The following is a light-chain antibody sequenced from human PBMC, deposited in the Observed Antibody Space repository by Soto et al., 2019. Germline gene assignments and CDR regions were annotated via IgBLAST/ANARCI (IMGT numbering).Light chain of an antibody. CDR1: SSDVGGYNY. CDR3: CSYAGDNTYV. CDR2: EVT. Sequence: QSALTQPPSASGSPGQSVTISCTGTSSDVGGYNYVSWYQQHPGKAPKLMIYEVTKRPSGVPDRFSGSKSGNTASLTVSGLQAEDEPDYFCCSYAGDNTYVFGTGTKVTVL. J-gene: IGLJ1*01. V-gene: IGLV2-8*01.